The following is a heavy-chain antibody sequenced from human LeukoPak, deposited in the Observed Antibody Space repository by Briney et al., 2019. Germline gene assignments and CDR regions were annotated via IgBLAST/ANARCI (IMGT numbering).Heavy chain of an antibody. D-gene: IGHD3-10*01. V-gene: IGHV1-18*04. J-gene: IGHJ4*02. CDR1: GYTFTSYY. CDR3: ASGFGELLWLDY. CDR2: ISAYNGNT. Sequence: ASVKVSCKASGYTFTSYYVHWVRQAPGQGLEWMGWISAYNGNTNYAQKLQGRVTMTTDTSTSTAYMELRSLRSDDTAVYYCASGFGELLWLDYWGQGTLVTVSS.